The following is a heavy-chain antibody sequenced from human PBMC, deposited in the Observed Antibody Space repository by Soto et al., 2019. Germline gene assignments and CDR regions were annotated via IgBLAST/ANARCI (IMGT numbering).Heavy chain of an antibody. CDR1: GGSVSSGSNF. J-gene: IGHJ4*02. V-gene: IGHV4-61*01. CDR2: ISYSGST. CDR3: ARDISGYFDS. Sequence: ETLSLTCAVSGGSVSSGSNFWSWIRQPPGKALEWIGYISYSGSTNYNPSLKSRVTMSVDTSNNQFSLKLTSVTAADTAVYYCARDISGYFDSWGQGTLVTVSS. D-gene: IGHD1-26*01.